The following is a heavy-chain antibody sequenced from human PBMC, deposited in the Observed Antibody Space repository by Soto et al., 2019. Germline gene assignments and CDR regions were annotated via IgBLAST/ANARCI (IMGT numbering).Heavy chain of an antibody. D-gene: IGHD4-17*01. CDR3: AREKYGDFDY. CDR2: INAGSGST. J-gene: IGHJ4*02. CDR1: GYTFTSYA. Sequence: GASVKVSCKASGYTFTSYAIHWVRQAPGQRLEWMGWINAGSGSTRYSQNFQGRVTITGDTSASTAYMELSSLTSEDTAVFYCAREKYGDFDYWGQGTLVTVSS. V-gene: IGHV1-3*01.